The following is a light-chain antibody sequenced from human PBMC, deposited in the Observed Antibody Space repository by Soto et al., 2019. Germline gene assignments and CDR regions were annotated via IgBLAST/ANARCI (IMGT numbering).Light chain of an antibody. J-gene: IGKJ4*01. Sequence: EIVLTQSPATLSLSPGERATLSCRASQSVSSSYLAWYQQKPGQAPRLLIYGASSRATGIPDRFSGSGSGTDFTLTISRLEPEDFAVYYCQEYNHWHPITFGGGTKVDI. CDR2: GAS. CDR1: QSVSSSY. V-gene: IGKV3D-20*02. CDR3: QEYNHWHPIT.